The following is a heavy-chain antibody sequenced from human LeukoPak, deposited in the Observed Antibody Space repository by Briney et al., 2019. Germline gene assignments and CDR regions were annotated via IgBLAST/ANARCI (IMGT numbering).Heavy chain of an antibody. J-gene: IGHJ4*02. CDR2: ISSAGTT. V-gene: IGHV3-66*01. D-gene: IGHD6-13*01. CDR1: GFTVSSSY. Sequence: GGSLTLSCAASGFTVSSSYMSWVRQAPGKGLEWVSIISSAGTTYYADSVKGRFTISRDNSKNTVYLQVNSLRDEDTAVYYCARDLEAANTYYFDYWGQGTMVTVSS. CDR3: ARDLEAANTYYFDY.